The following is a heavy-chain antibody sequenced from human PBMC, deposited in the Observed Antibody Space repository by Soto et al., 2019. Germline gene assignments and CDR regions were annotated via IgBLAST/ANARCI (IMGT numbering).Heavy chain of an antibody. J-gene: IGHJ5*02. CDR2: IFYSGTT. CDR3: ARSVDP. CDR1: GGNIRNSSG. V-gene: IGHV4-4*02. Sequence: SVLMSVTCTVAGGNIRNSSGWSWVRQPPGKGLEWIGYIFYSGTTYYNPSLKSRVTISVDTSKNQFSLKLSSVTAADTAVYYCARSVDPWGQGTLVTVSS.